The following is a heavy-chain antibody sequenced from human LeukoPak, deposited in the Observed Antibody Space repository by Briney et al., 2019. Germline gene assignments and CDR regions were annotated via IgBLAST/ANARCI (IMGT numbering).Heavy chain of an antibody. CDR2: IYYSGST. CDR3: ARRLRYFDWLLSQFDY. V-gene: IGHV4-59*01. CDR1: GGSISSYY. Sequence: TSETLSLTCTVSGGSISSYYWSWIRQPPGKGLEWIGYIYYSGSTNYNPSLKSRVTISVDTSKNQFSLKLSSVTAADTAVYYCARRLRYFDWLLSQFDYWGQGTLVTVSS. J-gene: IGHJ4*02. D-gene: IGHD3-9*01.